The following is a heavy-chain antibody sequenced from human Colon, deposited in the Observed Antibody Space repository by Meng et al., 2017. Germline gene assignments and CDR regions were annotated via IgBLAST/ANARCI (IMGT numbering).Heavy chain of an antibody. J-gene: IGHJ5*02. Sequence: QLQLLESGSGLVKPSVTLSLTCTVSGGSSSSSNYLWTWIRQPPGMGLEWIGCVYYSGDTYYTPSLKSRVTMSVDTSKNHFSLKLSSVTAADTAVYFCARWLGGGEWLDPWGQGTLVTVSS. CDR1: GGSSSSSNYL. CDR3: ARWLGGGEWLDP. V-gene: IGHV4-39*02. D-gene: IGHD3-16*01. CDR2: VYYSGDT.